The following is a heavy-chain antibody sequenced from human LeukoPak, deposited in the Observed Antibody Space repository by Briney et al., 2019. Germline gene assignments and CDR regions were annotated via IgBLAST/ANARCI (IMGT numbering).Heavy chain of an antibody. J-gene: IGHJ2*01. CDR3: AKNRDRGVPTYYYDSSGSSHFDL. D-gene: IGHD3-22*01. CDR1: GFTFSSYG. Sequence: GRSLRLSCAASGFTFSSYGMHWVSQAPGKGLEWVAVLSYDGSNKYYADSVKGRFTISRDNSKNTLYLQMNSLRAEDTAVYYCAKNRDRGVPTYYYDSSGSSHFDLWGRGTLVTVSS. CDR2: LSYDGSNK. V-gene: IGHV3-30*18.